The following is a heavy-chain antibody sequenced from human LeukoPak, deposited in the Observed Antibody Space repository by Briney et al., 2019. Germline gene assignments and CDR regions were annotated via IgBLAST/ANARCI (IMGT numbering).Heavy chain of an antibody. CDR3: ARGPYYYGSGSYFY. CDR2: INHSGST. D-gene: IGHD3-10*01. J-gene: IGHJ4*02. V-gene: IGHV4-34*01. Sequence: SETLSLTCAVYGGSFSGYYWSWIRQPPGKGLEWIGEINHSGSTNYNPSLKSRVTISVDTSKNQFSLKLSSVTAADTAVYYCARGPYYYGSGSYFYWGQGTLVTVSS. CDR1: GGSFSGYY.